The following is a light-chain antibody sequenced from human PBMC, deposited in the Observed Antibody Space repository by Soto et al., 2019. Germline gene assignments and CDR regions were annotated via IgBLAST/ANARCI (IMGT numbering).Light chain of an antibody. CDR2: DTS. CDR3: LQDYSPLLA. CDR1: QSIASF. V-gene: IGKV1-39*01. Sequence: DIQMTQSPSSLSASIGDTVTITCRASQSIASFLNWLQLKPGKAPKLLISDTSTLQSGVPSRFSGGGSGTEVTLTIRSLQPEDSALYFCLQDYSPLLAFGAGTRVEIK. J-gene: IGKJ4*01.